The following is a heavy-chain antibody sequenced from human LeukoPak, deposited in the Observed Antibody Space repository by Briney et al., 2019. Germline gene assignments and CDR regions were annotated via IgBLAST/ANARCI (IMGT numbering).Heavy chain of an antibody. D-gene: IGHD3-3*01. V-gene: IGHV3-23*01. J-gene: IGHJ4*02. Sequence: PGGSLRLSCAASGFIVSGDFMSWVRQAPGKGLEWVSAISGSGGSTYYADSVKGRFTISRDNSKNTLYLQMNSLRAEDTAVYYCTAVGGYDFWSGYIDYWGQGTLVTVSS. CDR3: TAVGGYDFWSGYIDY. CDR1: GFIVSGDF. CDR2: ISGSGGST.